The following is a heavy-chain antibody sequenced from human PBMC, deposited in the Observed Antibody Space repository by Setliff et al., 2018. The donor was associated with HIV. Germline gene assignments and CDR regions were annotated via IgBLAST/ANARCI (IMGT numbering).Heavy chain of an antibody. V-gene: IGHV3-21*01. CDR1: GFTFSSYS. J-gene: IGHJ3*02. CDR2: ISSSSSYI. Sequence: PGGSLRLSCAASGFTFSSYSMNWVRQAPGKGLEWVSSISSSSSYIYYADSVKGRFTISRDNAKNSLYLQMNSLRAEDTAVYYCARGYSNYLDAFDIWGQGTMVTVSS. D-gene: IGHD4-4*01. CDR3: ARGYSNYLDAFDI.